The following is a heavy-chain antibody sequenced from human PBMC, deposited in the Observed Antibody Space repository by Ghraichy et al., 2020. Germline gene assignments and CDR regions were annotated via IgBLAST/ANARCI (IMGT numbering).Heavy chain of an antibody. CDR2: IWYDGSNK. D-gene: IGHD3-10*01. J-gene: IGHJ4*02. CDR1: GFTFSSYG. Sequence: GGSLRLSCAASGFTFSSYGMHWVRQAPGKGLEWVAVIWYDGSNKYYADSVKGRFTISRDNSKNTLYLQMNSLRAEDTAVYYCARDYLYYYGSGSYSSGFDYWGQGTLVTVSS. CDR3: ARDYLYYYGSGSYSSGFDY. V-gene: IGHV3-33*01.